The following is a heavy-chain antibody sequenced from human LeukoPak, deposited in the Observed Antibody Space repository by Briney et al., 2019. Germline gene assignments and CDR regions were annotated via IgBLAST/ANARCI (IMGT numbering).Heavy chain of an antibody. V-gene: IGHV4-61*02. J-gene: IGHJ1*01. CDR2: IYTSGGT. Sequence: SETLCLTCTASGCSISSGGYFWSWIRPPAGKGLEWIGRIYTSGGTNYNPSLNSRVTASIDTSTNQFSLRLTSVTAADTAVYYCATYCSHTSCHTGGGFQHWGQGTLVTVSS. CDR3: ATYCSHTSCHTGGGFQH. CDR1: GCSISSGGYF. D-gene: IGHD2-2*02.